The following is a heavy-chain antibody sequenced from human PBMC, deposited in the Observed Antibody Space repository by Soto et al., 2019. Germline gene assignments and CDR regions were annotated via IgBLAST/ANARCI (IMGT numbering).Heavy chain of an antibody. V-gene: IGHV4-34*01. CDR2: INHRGST. J-gene: IGHJ3*02. CDR3: AREVPSGDDAFDI. Sequence: QVQLQQWGAGLLKPSETLSLTCAVYGESFNKYYWSWIRQPPGKGLEWLGEINHRGSTNYDPSLKTRVTISVDTSKNQFSLKLSFVTAADTAVYYCAREVPSGDDAFDIWGQGTMVTVSS. D-gene: IGHD1-26*01. CDR1: GESFNKYY.